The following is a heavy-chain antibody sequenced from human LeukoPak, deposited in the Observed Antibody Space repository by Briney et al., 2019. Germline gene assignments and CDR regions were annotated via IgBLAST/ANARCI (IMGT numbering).Heavy chain of an antibody. D-gene: IGHD1-1*01. V-gene: IGHV1-2*02. CDR1: GYTFTGHY. Sequence: ASVKVSCKASGYTFTGHYMHWVRQAPGQGLEWMGWINSDSGGTKHAPKFQGSVIMTSGPSIRTAYMELSRLKSDDTAVYYCARGRVHSWSDAFDIWGQGTTVTVSS. CDR2: INSDSGGT. J-gene: IGHJ3*02. CDR3: ARGRVHSWSDAFDI.